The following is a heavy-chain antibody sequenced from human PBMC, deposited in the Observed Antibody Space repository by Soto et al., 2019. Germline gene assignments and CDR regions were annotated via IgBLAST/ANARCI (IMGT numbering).Heavy chain of an antibody. J-gene: IGHJ6*02. CDR1: GGTFSSYA. V-gene: IGHV1-69*01. CDR3: ARSQGGSSSLDIYYYYYYGMDV. Sequence: QVQLVQSGAEVKKPGSSVKVSCKAPGGTFSSYAISWVRQAPGQGLEWMGGIIPIFGTAKYAQKLQGRVTITADESTSTGYMALSSLRSEDTAVYYCARSQGGSSSLDIYYYYYYGMDVWGQGTTVTVSS. D-gene: IGHD2-15*01. CDR2: IIPIFGTA.